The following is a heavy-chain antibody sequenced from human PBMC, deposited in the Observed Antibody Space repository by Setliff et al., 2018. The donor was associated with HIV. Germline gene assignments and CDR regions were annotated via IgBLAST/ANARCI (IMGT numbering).Heavy chain of an antibody. D-gene: IGHD2-2*01. CDR2: ISGSGGTT. CDR1: GFTLSTYA. J-gene: IGHJ3*02. Sequence: PGGSLRLSCAASGFTLSTYAMSWIRQAPGKGLEWVSVISGSGGTTYYSDSVKGRFTISRDNSKNTVHLQMNSLRAEDTAVYYCATALYCSSTSCYIAFDIWGQGTMVTVSS. CDR3: ATALYCSSTSCYIAFDI. V-gene: IGHV3-23*01.